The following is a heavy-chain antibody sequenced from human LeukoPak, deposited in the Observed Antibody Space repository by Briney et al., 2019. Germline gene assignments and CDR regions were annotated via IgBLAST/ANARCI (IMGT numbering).Heavy chain of an antibody. V-gene: IGHV1-46*01. CDR1: GGTFSSYA. CDR2: INPSGGST. CDR3: ARAGGIVVVVAATNDAFDI. Sequence: ASVTVSCKASGGTFSSYAISWVRQAPGQGLEWMGIINPSGGSTSYAQKFQGRVTMTRDMSTSTVYMELSSLRSEDTAVYYCARAGGIVVVVAATNDAFDIWGQGTMVTVSS. D-gene: IGHD2-15*01. J-gene: IGHJ3*02.